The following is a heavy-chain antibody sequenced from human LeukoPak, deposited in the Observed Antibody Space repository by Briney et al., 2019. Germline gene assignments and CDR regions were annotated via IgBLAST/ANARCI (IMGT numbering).Heavy chain of an antibody. V-gene: IGHV3-23*01. J-gene: IGHJ5*02. CDR2: ISGSGGST. CDR3: AKERSKLRFLEWPYNWFDP. Sequence: GGSLRLSCAASGFTFSSYAMSWVRQAPGKGLEWVSAISGSGGSTYYADSVKGRFTISRDNSKNTLYLQMNSLRAEDTAVYYCAKERSKLRFLEWPYNWFDPWGQGTLVTVSS. D-gene: IGHD3-3*01. CDR1: GFTFSSYA.